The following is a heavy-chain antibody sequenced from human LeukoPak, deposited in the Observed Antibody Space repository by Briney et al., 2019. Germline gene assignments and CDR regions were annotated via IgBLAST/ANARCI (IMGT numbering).Heavy chain of an antibody. D-gene: IGHD2-8*02. Sequence: ASETLSLTCTVSGGSISSSSYYWGWIRQPPGKGLEWIGSIYYSGSTYYNPSLKSRVTISVDTSKNQFSLKLSSVTAADTAVYYCASLVEFIRHWGQGTLVTVSS. V-gene: IGHV4-39*01. CDR3: ASLVEFIRH. CDR1: GGSISSSSYY. J-gene: IGHJ1*01. CDR2: IYYSGST.